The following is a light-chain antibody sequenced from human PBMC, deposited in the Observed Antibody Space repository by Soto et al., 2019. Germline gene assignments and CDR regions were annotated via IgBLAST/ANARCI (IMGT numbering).Light chain of an antibody. CDR1: QSIGTS. CDR3: QQRASWQPFT. V-gene: IGKV3-11*01. CDR2: DAF. J-gene: IGKJ4*01. Sequence: EIVLTQSPATLSMSPGESATLSCRASQSIGTSLAWYQHRPGQPPRLLIYDAFNRATGIPARFSGGGSGTDFTLTISSLEPEDFAGYYCQQRASWQPFTFGGGTKVDIK.